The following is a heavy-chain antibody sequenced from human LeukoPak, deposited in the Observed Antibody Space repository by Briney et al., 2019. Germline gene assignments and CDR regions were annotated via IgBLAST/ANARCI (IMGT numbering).Heavy chain of an antibody. CDR3: AIQQRGTFDY. D-gene: IGHD6-25*01. CDR2: IYHSGST. CDR1: GGSISSYY. J-gene: IGHJ4*02. Sequence: PSETLSLTCTVSGGSISSYYWSWIRQPPGKGLEWIGYIYHSGSTYYNPSLKSRVTISVDRSKNQFSLKLSSVTAADTAVYYCAIQQRGTFDYWGQGTLVTVSS. V-gene: IGHV4-59*04.